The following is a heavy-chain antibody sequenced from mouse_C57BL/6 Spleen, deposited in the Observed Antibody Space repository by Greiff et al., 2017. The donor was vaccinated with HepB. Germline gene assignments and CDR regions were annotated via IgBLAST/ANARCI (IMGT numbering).Heavy chain of an antibody. D-gene: IGHD1-1*01. V-gene: IGHV1-81*01. CDR2: IYPRSGNT. Sequence: VQVVESGAELARPGASVKLSCKASGYTFTSYGISWVKLRTGQGLEWIGEIYPRSGNTYYNEKFKGKATLTADKSSSTAYMELRSLTSEDSAVYFCARPYYYGSSSYAMDYWGQGTSVTVSS. J-gene: IGHJ4*01. CDR1: GYTFTSYG. CDR3: ARPYYYGSSSYAMDY.